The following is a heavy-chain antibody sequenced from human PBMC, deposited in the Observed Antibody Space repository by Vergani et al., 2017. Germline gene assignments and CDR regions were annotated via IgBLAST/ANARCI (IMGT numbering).Heavy chain of an antibody. Sequence: QVQLHQWGPGLVTPSETLSLTCAVSGYSISTGYYWGWIRQPPGKGLRWIGSIYHSGSTSYNPSLKSRVTISVDTSRNQFSLKLNSVTAADTAVYYCARGSRAEGGSGPDKWGQGTLVTVSS. V-gene: IGHV4-38-2*01. CDR1: GYSISTGYY. D-gene: IGHD6-13*01. CDR2: IYHSGST. CDR3: ARGSRAEGGSGPDK. J-gene: IGHJ4*02.